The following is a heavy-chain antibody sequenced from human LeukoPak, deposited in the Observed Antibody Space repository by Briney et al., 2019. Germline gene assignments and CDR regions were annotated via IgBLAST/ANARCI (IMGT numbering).Heavy chain of an antibody. D-gene: IGHD1-1*01. CDR3: ARRGDWNHHDF. Sequence: ASVKVSCKASGYTFIDYYMQRVRQAPGQGLEWMGWINPKSGGTNYAQKFQGRVTMTRDTSISTAYMELSSLRSDDTAVYYCARRGDWNHHDFWGQGTLVTVSS. CDR2: INPKSGGT. CDR1: GYTFIDYY. V-gene: IGHV1-2*02. J-gene: IGHJ4*02.